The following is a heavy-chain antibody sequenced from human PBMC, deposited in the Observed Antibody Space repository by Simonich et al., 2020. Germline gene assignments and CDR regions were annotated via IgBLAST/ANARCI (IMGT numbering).Heavy chain of an antibody. CDR2: IYHSGST. CDR3: ARVGYSNYYYYGMDV. V-gene: IGHV4-38-2*01. CDR1: GYSISSGYY. Sequence: QVQLQESGPGLVKPSETLSLTCAVSGYSISSGYYWGWIRQPPGKGLEWIGSIYHSGSTASNPSLQSRVTISVDTSKNHFSLKLSSVTAADTAVYYCARVGYSNYYYYGMDVWGQGTTVTVSS. D-gene: IGHD6-13*01. J-gene: IGHJ6*02.